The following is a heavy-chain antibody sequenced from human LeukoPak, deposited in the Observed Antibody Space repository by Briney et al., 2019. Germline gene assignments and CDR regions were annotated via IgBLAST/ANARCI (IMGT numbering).Heavy chain of an antibody. D-gene: IGHD3-3*01. J-gene: IGHJ3*02. CDR3: ARVCYDFWSGYYTGAFDI. CDR1: GFTFSNYT. V-gene: IGHV3-30-3*01. CDR2: ISYDGSNK. Sequence: GGSLRLSCAASGFTFSNYTIHWVRQAPGKGLEWVAVISYDGSNKYYADSVKGRFTVSRDNSKNTLYLQMNSLRAEDTAVYYCARVCYDFWSGYYTGAFDIWGQGTMVTVSS.